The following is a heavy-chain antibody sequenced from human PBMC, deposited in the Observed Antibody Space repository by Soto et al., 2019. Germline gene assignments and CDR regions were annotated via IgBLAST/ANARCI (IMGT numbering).Heavy chain of an antibody. CDR3: AGGHLRIYGNAQGNWFDP. CDR1: GYTFTSYD. J-gene: IGHJ5*02. V-gene: IGHV1-8*01. Sequence: ASVKVSCKASGYTFTSYDINWLRQATGQGLEWMGWMNPNGGNTGYAHKFQGRVTMTRETSIGTAYMELSSQRSEDTAVYYCAGGHLRIYGNAQGNWFDPPTQRTLVTVSS. CDR2: MNPNGGNT. D-gene: IGHD4-4*01.